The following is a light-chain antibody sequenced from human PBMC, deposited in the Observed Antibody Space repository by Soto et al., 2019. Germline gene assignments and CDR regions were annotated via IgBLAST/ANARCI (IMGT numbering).Light chain of an antibody. Sequence: QPVLTQPASVSGSPGQSITISCTGTSSDVGGYNYVSWYQQQPGKAPKLMIYEVSNRPSGVSNRFSGSKSGNTASLTISGLQAEDEADYYCSSYTSSSTVFGGGTKLTVL. CDR2: EVS. V-gene: IGLV2-14*01. J-gene: IGLJ3*02. CDR1: SSDVGGYNY. CDR3: SSYTSSSTV.